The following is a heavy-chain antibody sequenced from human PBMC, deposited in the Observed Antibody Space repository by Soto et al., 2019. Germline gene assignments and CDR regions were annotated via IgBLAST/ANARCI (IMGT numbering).Heavy chain of an antibody. V-gene: IGHV3-74*01. CDR2: VDSAGSGT. Sequence: VPLVESGGGSVQPGGSLRLSCVASGITFSGFWMHWVRQVPGKGLVWVARVDSAGSGTSYADSVKGRFTISRDNAKNTLSLQMDSVRVEVTAVYYCATVFEHWGQGIPVTVSS. J-gene: IGHJ4*02. CDR1: GITFSGFW. CDR3: ATVFEH.